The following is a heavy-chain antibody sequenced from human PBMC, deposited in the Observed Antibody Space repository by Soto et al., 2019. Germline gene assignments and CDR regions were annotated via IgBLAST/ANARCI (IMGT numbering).Heavy chain of an antibody. D-gene: IGHD6-19*01. Sequence: ASVKVSCKASGYTFTSYGISWVRQAPGQGLEWMGWISAYNGNTEYAQKLQGRVTMTTDTSTSTAYMELSSLTSEDTAMYYCARDLGGWPDYWGQGTLVTVSS. CDR3: ARDLGGWPDY. J-gene: IGHJ4*02. CDR1: GYTFTSYG. V-gene: IGHV1-18*01. CDR2: ISAYNGNT.